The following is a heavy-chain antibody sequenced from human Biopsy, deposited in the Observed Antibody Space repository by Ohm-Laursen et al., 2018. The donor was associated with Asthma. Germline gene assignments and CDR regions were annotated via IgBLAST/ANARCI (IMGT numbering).Heavy chain of an antibody. CDR3: ARGQKSPGDRWFDP. CDR1: GYTFIGYH. V-gene: IGHV1-2*06. CDR2: INPNSGGT. D-gene: IGHD7-27*01. Sequence: ASVKVFCKTSGYTFIGYHIHWVRQAPGQGLEWMGRINPNSGGTNYAQKFQGRVTMTSDTSISTAYMELSRLRSDDTALYYCARGQKSPGDRWFDPWGQGTLVTVPS. J-gene: IGHJ5*02.